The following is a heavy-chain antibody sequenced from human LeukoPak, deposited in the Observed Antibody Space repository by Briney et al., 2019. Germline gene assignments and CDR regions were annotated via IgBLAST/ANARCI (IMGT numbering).Heavy chain of an antibody. V-gene: IGHV1-69*04. CDR1: GGTFSSYA. CDR3: ARIAGSSWYDFEYFQH. J-gene: IGHJ1*01. CDR2: IIPILGIA. Sequence: GASVKVSCKASGGTFSSYAISWVRQAPGQGLEWMGRIIPILGIANYAQKFQGRVTITADKSTSTAYMELSSLRSEDTAVYYCARIAGSSWYDFEYFQHWGQGTLVTVSS. D-gene: IGHD6-13*01.